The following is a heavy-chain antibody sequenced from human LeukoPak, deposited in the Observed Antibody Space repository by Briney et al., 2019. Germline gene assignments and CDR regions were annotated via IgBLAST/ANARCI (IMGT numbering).Heavy chain of an antibody. CDR3: AGRYGDYGHFDL. V-gene: IGHV3-21*01. CDR2: ISSSSSYI. CDR1: GFTFSSYS. D-gene: IGHD4-17*01. Sequence: GGSLRLSCAASGFTFSSYSMNWVRQAPGKGLEWVSSISSSSSYIYYADSVKGRFTISRDNAKNSLYLQMSSLRAEDTAVYYCAGRYGDYGHFDLWGRGTLVTVSS. J-gene: IGHJ2*01.